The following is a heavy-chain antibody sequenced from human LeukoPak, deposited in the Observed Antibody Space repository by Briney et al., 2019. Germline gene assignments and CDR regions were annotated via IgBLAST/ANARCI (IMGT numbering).Heavy chain of an antibody. V-gene: IGHV3-7*05. CDR1: GFTFSSYW. Sequence: GGSLRLSCAASGFTFSSYWMSWVRQAPGKGLQWVANIKQDGSEKYYVGSVKGRFTISRDNAENSLYLQMNSLRAEDTAVYYCARMRELLAWSGYWGQGTLVTVSS. J-gene: IGHJ4*02. CDR3: ARMRELLAWSGY. D-gene: IGHD1-7*01. CDR2: IKQDGSEK.